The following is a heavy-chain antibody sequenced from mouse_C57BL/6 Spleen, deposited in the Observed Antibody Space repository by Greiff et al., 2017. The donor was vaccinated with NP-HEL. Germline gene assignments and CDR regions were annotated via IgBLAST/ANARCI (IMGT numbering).Heavy chain of an antibody. CDR3: ARGGGAY. J-gene: IGHJ3*01. CDR2: IDPSDSST. Sequence: QVQLQQPGAELVRPGTSVKLSCKASGYTFTSYWMHWVKQRPGQGLEWIGVIDPSDSSTNYNQKFKGKATLTVDTSSSTAYMQRSSLTAEDSAVYDCARGGGAYWGQGTLVTGSA. CDR1: GYTFTSYW. D-gene: IGHD1-1*02. V-gene: IGHV1-59*01.